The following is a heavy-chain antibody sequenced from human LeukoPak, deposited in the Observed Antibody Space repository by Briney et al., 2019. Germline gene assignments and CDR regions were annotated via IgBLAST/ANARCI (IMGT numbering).Heavy chain of an antibody. CDR2: IYYSGST. CDR3: ARFITMVRGAPYWYFDL. V-gene: IGHV4-59*01. CDR1: GGSLSSYY. Sequence: SETLSLTCTVSGGSLSSYYWSWIRQPAGKGLEWIGYIYYSGSTNYNPSLKSRVTISVDTSKNQFSLKLSSVTAADTAAYYCARFITMVRGAPYWYFDLWGRGTLVTVSS. D-gene: IGHD3-10*01. J-gene: IGHJ2*01.